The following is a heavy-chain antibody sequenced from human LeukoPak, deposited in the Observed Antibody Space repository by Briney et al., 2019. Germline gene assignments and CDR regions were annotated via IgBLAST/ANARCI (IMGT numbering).Heavy chain of an antibody. J-gene: IGHJ5*02. D-gene: IGHD3-22*01. CDR1: GGSISSGGYY. CDR2: IYHSGST. Sequence: PSQTLSLTCTVSGGSISSGGYYWSWIRQPPGKGLEWIGYIYHSGSTYYNPSLRSRVTISVDRSKNQFSLKLSSVTAADTAVYYCARDRPIYYDSSGHEVYNWFDPWGQGTLVTVSS. V-gene: IGHV4-30-2*01. CDR3: ARDRPIYYDSSGHEVYNWFDP.